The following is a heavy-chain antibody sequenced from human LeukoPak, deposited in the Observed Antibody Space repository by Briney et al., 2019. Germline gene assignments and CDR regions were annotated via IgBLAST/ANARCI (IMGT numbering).Heavy chain of an antibody. CDR1: GGSISSSSYY. CDR2: IYYSGST. J-gene: IGHJ1*01. CDR3: ARHSELVFVGQQGRGAKQRTTMGYFQH. V-gene: IGHV4-39*01. D-gene: IGHD3-10*01. Sequence: PSETLSLTCTVSGGSISSSSYYWGWIRQPPGKGLEWIGSIYYSGSTYYNPSLKSRVTISVDTSKNQFSLKLSSVTAADTAVYYCARHSELVFVGQQGRGAKQRTTMGYFQHWGQGTLVTVSS.